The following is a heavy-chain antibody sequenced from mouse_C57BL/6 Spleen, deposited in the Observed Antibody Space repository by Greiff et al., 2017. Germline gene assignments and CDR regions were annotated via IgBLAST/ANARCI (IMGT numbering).Heavy chain of an antibody. CDR1: GYAFSSYW. D-gene: IGHD6-2*01. J-gene: IGHJ2*01. CDR2: IYPGDGDT. CDR3: ARRSLSRGYFDY. Sequence: VQLQQSGAELVKPGASVKISCKASGYAFSSYWMNWVKQRPGKGLEWIGHIYPGDGDTNYNGKFKGKATLTADKSSSTAYLQLSSLTSEDSAVYFCARRSLSRGYFDYWGQGTTLTVSS. V-gene: IGHV1-80*01.